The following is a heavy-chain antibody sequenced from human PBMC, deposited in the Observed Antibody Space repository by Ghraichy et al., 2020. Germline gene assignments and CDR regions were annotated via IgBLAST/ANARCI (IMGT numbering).Heavy chain of an antibody. CDR3: GRDHDILRGLGLTEAY. V-gene: IGHV1-2*02. D-gene: IGHD3-9*01. CDR1: GYTFTGHY. Sequence: ASVKVSCKTSGYTFTGHYMHWVRQAPGQGLEWMGWINPNNGGTNYAQKFQGRVTMTRDTSISTAYRELSSLTSDDTAVYYCGRDHDILRGLGLTEAYWGQGTLVTVSS. J-gene: IGHJ4*02. CDR2: INPNNGGT.